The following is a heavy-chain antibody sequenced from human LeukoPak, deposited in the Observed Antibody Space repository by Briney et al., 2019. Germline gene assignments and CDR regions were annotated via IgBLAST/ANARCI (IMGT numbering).Heavy chain of an antibody. CDR3: ARPATGYCSSAGCHWDS. CDR1: GFTFSTHS. Sequence: PGGSLRLSCAASGFTFSTHSMYWVRQAPGKGLEWVSSISASSNFIHYAESVRGPFTISRDNAKNSLYLQMNSLGAQDTAVYYCARPATGYCSSAGCHWDSWGQGTLVTVSS. J-gene: IGHJ4*02. D-gene: IGHD2-2*01. CDR2: ISASSNFI. V-gene: IGHV3-21*01.